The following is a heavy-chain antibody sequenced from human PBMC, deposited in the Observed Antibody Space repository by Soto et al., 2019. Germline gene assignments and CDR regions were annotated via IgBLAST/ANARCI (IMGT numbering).Heavy chain of an antibody. Sequence: SETLSLTCSVSGGSVSSYLWSWIRQSPGKGLEWIGYIYNSGSTKYNPSLKSRVSMSVDKSKNQFSLRLNAVTAADTAVYYCAFGDSLGPLGYWGQGTLVTVSS. J-gene: IGHJ4*02. CDR2: IYNSGST. D-gene: IGHD3-10*01. CDR3: AFGDSLGPLGY. CDR1: GGSVSSYL. V-gene: IGHV4-59*02.